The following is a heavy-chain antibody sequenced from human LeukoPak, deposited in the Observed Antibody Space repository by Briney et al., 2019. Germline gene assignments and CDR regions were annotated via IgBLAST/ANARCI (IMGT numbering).Heavy chain of an antibody. CDR3: ARVGIPGVISGYVLFY. CDR1: GGTFSSYA. V-gene: IGHV1-69*06. D-gene: IGHD2/OR15-2a*01. Sequence: SVKVSCKASGGTFSSYAISWVRQAPGQGLEWMGGIIPIFGTANYAQKFQGRVTITADKSTSTAYMELSSLRSEDTAVYYCARVGIPGVISGYVLFYWGQGTLVTVSS. CDR2: IIPIFGTA. J-gene: IGHJ4*02.